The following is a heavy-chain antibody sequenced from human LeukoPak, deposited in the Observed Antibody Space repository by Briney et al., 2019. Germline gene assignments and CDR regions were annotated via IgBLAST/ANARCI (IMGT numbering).Heavy chain of an antibody. D-gene: IGHD3-22*01. J-gene: IGHJ4*02. CDR2: IYYSGST. V-gene: IGHV4-39*01. Sequence: SETLSLTCTVSGGSMRGSSYSWGWIRQPPGKGLERIGQIYYSGSTQYSPSLKSRVTISIDTFKSQFSLKLISVTAADTAVYYCARLDTSGPDDCWGQGTLVTVSS. CDR1: GGSMRGSSYS. CDR3: ARLDTSGPDDC.